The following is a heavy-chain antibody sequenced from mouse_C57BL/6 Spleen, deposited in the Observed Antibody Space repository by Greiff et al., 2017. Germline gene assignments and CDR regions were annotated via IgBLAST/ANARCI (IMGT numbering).Heavy chain of an antibody. Sequence: VQGVESGPGLVAPSQSLSITCTVSGFSLTSYGVHWVRQPPGKGLEWLVVIWSDGSTTYNSALKSRLSISKDNSKSQVFLKMNSLQTDDTAMYYCARSYYYGSSNAMDYWGQGTSVTVSS. CDR1: GFSLTSYG. D-gene: IGHD1-1*01. CDR2: IWSDGST. J-gene: IGHJ4*01. V-gene: IGHV2-6*03. CDR3: ARSYYYGSSNAMDY.